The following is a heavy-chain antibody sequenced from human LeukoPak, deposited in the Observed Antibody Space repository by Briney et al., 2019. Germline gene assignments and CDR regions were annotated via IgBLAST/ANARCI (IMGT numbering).Heavy chain of an antibody. Sequence: SETLSLTCTVSGGSISSSGYYWSWMRQPPGKGLEWIGYIYNSGSTNYNPSLKSRVTISVDTSKNQFSLKLSSVTAADTAVYYCACLTTADAFDIWGQGTKVTVSS. CDR2: IYNSGST. J-gene: IGHJ3*02. D-gene: IGHD3-22*01. CDR3: ACLTTADAFDI. CDR1: GGSISSSGYY. V-gene: IGHV4-61*08.